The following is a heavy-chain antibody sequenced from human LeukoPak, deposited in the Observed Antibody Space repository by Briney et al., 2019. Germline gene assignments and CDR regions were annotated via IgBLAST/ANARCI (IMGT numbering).Heavy chain of an antibody. V-gene: IGHV1-18*01. CDR1: GYSFINYG. CDR2: ISTYSDDS. J-gene: IGHJ4*02. Sequence: ASVKVSCKASGYSFINYGISWVRQAPGQGPEWMGWISTYSDDSRYAQKFQGRVTMTTDASTRTAYMELRSLRSDDTAVYYCARGSRSSGEDYWGQGTLVTVSS. D-gene: IGHD6-19*01. CDR3: ARGSRSSGEDY.